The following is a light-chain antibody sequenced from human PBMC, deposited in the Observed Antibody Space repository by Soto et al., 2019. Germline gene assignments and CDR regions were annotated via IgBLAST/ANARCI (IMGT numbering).Light chain of an antibody. CDR1: QSFSRRY. CDR2: DVS. V-gene: IGKV3-20*01. J-gene: IGKJ4*01. CDR3: QYQGS. Sequence: IVLTQSPDTLSLSPGQRATLSCRVSQSFSRRYLAWYQQKPGQAPMLLIYDVSERASDIPDRFSGSGSGTDFTLTINRLVPEDVAVYYCQYQGSFGVGTKVEIK.